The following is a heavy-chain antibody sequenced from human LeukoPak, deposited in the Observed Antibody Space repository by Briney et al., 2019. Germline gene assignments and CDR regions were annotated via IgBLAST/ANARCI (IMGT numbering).Heavy chain of an antibody. CDR1: GGSISSYY. CDR2: IYYSGST. Sequence: SETLSLTCTVSGGSISSYYWSWIRQPPGKGLEWIGYIYYSGSTNYNPSLKSRVTISVDTSKNQFSLKLNSVTAADTAVYYCARDVGATGNMDVWGQGTTVTVSS. D-gene: IGHD1-26*01. CDR3: ARDVGATGNMDV. J-gene: IGHJ6*02. V-gene: IGHV4-59*01.